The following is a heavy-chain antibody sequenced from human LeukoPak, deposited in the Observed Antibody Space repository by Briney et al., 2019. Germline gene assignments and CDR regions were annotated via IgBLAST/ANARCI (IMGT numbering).Heavy chain of an antibody. Sequence: SQTLSLTCAVSGAFISSGGYSWGWIRQPPGKGPERIVYIYHSGSTYYNPTLKSRVTISVDRSKNQFSLKLSSVTAADTAVYYCAKGYEFVFDYWGQGTLVTVSS. CDR2: IYHSGST. J-gene: IGHJ4*02. V-gene: IGHV4-30-2*01. CDR3: AKGYEFVFDY. CDR1: GAFISSGGYS. D-gene: IGHD3/OR15-3a*01.